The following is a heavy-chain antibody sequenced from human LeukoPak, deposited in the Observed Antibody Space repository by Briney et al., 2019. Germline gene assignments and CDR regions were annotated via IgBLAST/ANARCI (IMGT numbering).Heavy chain of an antibody. CDR3: ARPLRRSSWSNWFDP. CDR1: GGSFSGYY. V-gene: IGHV4-34*01. Sequence: PSETLSLTCAVYGGSFSGYYWSWIRQPPGKGLEWIGEINHSGSTNYNPSLKSRVTISVDTSKNQFSLKLSSVTAADTAVYYCARPLRRSSWSNWFDPWGQGTLVTVSS. CDR2: INHSGST. D-gene: IGHD6-13*01. J-gene: IGHJ5*02.